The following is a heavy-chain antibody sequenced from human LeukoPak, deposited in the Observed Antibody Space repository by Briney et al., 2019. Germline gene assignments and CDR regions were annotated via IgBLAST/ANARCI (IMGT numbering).Heavy chain of an antibody. CDR1: GGSFSGYY. CDR3: ARVSGYDWESYDY. J-gene: IGHJ4*02. Sequence: SETLSLTCAVYGGSFSGYYWSWIRQPPGKGLEWIGYIYYSGSTNYNPSLKSRVTISVDTSKNQFSLKLSSVTAADTAMYYCARVSGYDWESYDYWGQGSLVTVSS. CDR2: IYYSGST. V-gene: IGHV4-59*01. D-gene: IGHD5-12*01.